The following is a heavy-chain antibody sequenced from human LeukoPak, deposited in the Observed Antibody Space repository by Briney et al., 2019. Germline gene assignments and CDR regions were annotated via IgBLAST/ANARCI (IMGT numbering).Heavy chain of an antibody. J-gene: IGHJ4*02. CDR1: GYTFTSYY. D-gene: IGHD5-18*01. V-gene: IGHV1-3*01. CDR3: ARVGRAAMAIGY. CDR2: INAGNGNT. Sequence: GASVKVSCKASGYTFTSYYMHWVRQAPGQRLEWMGWINAGNGNTKYSQKFQGRVTITRDTSASTAYMELSSLRSEDTAVYYCARVGRAAMAIGYWGQGTLATVSS.